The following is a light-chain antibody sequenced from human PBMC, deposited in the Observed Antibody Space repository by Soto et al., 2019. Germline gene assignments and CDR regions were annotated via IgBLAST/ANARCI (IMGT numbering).Light chain of an antibody. CDR1: QSVSTN. Sequence: EIVMTQSPATLSVSPGERATLSCRASQSVSTNLAWYQQKPGQAPRLLMCGASTRATGIPARFSGSGSGTDFTLTISSLQSEDFAVYYCQQYNNWLTFGGGTKVEIK. J-gene: IGKJ4*01. V-gene: IGKV3-15*01. CDR3: QQYNNWLT. CDR2: GAS.